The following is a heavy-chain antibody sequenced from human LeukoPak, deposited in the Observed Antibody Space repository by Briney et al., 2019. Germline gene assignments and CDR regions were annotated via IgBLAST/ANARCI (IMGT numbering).Heavy chain of an antibody. D-gene: IGHD4-17*01. J-gene: IGHJ4*02. CDR3: ARGVRDGDYYFDY. V-gene: IGHV1-46*01. CDR1: GYTFTRYF. CDR2: INPSGGST. Sequence: ASVKVSCKASGYTFTRYFIHWVRQAPGQGLEWMCIINPSGGSTTYAQKFQGRLTMTRDTSTSTVYMDLSSLRSEDTAVYYCARGVRDGDYYFDYWGQGTLVTVSS.